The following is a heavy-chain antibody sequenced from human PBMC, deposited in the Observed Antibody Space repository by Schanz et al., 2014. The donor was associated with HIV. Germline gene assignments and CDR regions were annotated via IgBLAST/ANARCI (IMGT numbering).Heavy chain of an antibody. D-gene: IGHD4-17*01. Sequence: QVQLVESGGGVVQPGTSLRLSCVTSGFRFSSYGMHWVRQAPGKGLEWVAILWFDGSIDYYVDSVKGRFTISRDNSKITLFLQMSSLSPEDTVIYYCARDNRGDYYLDSWGQGTLVTVSS. CDR3: ARDNRGDYYLDS. CDR2: LWFDGSID. V-gene: IGHV3-33*01. CDR1: GFRFSSYG. J-gene: IGHJ1*01.